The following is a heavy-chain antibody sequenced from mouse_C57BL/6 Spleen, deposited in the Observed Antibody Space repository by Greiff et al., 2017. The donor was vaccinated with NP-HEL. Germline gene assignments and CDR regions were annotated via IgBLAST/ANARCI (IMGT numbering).Heavy chain of an antibody. D-gene: IGHD1-1*01. CDR2: ISYDGSN. CDR3: AREGIYYGEGYFDY. CDR1: GYSITSGYY. Sequence: EVKLMESGPGLVKPSQSLSLTCSVTGYSITSGYYWNWIRQFPGNKLEWMGYISYDGSNNYNPSLKNRISITRDTSKNQFFLKLNSVTTEDTATYYCAREGIYYGEGYFDYWGQGTTLTVSS. J-gene: IGHJ2*01. V-gene: IGHV3-6*01.